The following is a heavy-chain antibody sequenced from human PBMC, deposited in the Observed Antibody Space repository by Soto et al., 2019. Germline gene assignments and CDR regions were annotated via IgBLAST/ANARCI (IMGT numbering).Heavy chain of an antibody. CDR2: IRNKANSYST. Sequence: EVQLVESGGGLVQPGGSLRLSCAASGFTFSDHYMDWVRQAPGKGLEWVGRIRNKANSYSTQYAASVKGRFTISRDDSKTSLSLQMNSLKTEDTAVYYCTRVRIYADESGHPFDIWGQGTVVTVSS. CDR3: TRVRIYADESGHPFDI. D-gene: IGHD2-8*01. CDR1: GFTFSDHY. J-gene: IGHJ3*02. V-gene: IGHV3-72*01.